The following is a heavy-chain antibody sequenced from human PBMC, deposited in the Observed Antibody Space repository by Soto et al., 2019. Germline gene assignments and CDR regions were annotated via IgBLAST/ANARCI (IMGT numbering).Heavy chain of an antibody. D-gene: IGHD6-13*01. V-gene: IGHV4-4*07. J-gene: IGHJ6*02. CDR3: ARGIAARGGYYYGMDV. Sequence: QVQLQESGPGLVKPSETLSLTCTVSGGSTSSYYWSWIRQPAGKGLEWIGRIYTSGSTNYNPSLKSRVTMSVDTSKNQSSLKLSSVTAADTAVYYCARGIAARGGYYYGMDVWGQGTTVTVSS. CDR1: GGSTSSYY. CDR2: IYTSGST.